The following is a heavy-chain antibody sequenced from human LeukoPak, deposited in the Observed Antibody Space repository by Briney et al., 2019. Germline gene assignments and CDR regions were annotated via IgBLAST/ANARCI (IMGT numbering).Heavy chain of an antibody. D-gene: IGHD4-17*01. Sequence: GGSLRLSCAGSGFILSSYWMHWVRQAPGKGLVWVSRTNSDGSNTDYADSVKGRFTISRDNSKNTLYLQMNSLRAEDTALYYCATLPTWGQGTLVTVAS. V-gene: IGHV3-74*01. J-gene: IGHJ4*02. CDR3: ATLPT. CDR1: GFILSSYW. CDR2: TNSDGSNT.